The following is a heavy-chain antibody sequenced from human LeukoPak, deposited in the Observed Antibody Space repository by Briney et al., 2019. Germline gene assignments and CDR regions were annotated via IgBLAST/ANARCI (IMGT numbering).Heavy chain of an antibody. Sequence: GGSLRLSCVASGFTFSGSAMHWVRQAPGKGLEWVGRIRSKANSYATAYAASVKGRFTISRDDSKNTAYLQMNSLKTEDTAVYYCTSAIFETGTTPNLSWFDPWGLGTLVTVSS. CDR3: TSAIFETGTTPNLSWFDP. CDR2: IRSKANSYAT. D-gene: IGHD1-7*01. J-gene: IGHJ5*02. CDR1: GFTFSGSA. V-gene: IGHV3-73*01.